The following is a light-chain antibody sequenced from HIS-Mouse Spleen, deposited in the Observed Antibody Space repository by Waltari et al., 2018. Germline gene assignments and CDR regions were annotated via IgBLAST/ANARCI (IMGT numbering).Light chain of an antibody. J-gene: IGLJ2*01. Sequence: SSELTQDPAVSVALGQTVRITCQGDRLRSYYASWYKQKPGQAPVLVIYGKNNRPSGIPDRFSGSSSGNTASLTITGAQAEDEADYYCNSRDSSGNHVVFGGGTKLTVL. CDR2: GKN. CDR3: NSRDSSGNHVV. CDR1: RLRSYY. V-gene: IGLV3-19*01.